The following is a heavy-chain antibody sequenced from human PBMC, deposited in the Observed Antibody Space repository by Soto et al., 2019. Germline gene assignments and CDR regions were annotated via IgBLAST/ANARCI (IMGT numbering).Heavy chain of an antibody. CDR1: GFTFSSYA. CDR3: ATLAEINEYYFDY. CDR2: ISGSGGST. V-gene: IGHV3-23*01. D-gene: IGHD3-3*02. J-gene: IGHJ4*02. Sequence: PGGSLRLTCAASGFTFSSYAMSWVRQAPGKGLEWVSAISGSGGSTYYADSVKGRFTISRDNSKNTLYLQMNSLRAEDTAVYYCATLAEINEYYFDYWGQGTLVTVSS.